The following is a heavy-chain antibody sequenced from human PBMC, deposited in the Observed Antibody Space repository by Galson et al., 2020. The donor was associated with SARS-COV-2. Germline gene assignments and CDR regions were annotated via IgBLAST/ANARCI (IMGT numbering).Heavy chain of an antibody. V-gene: IGHV3-30*18. CDR2: ISYDGSNK. D-gene: IGHD7-27*01. J-gene: IGHJ5*02. CDR3: AKAGPGLGIVYWFDP. Sequence: GESLKISCAASGFTFSSYGMHWVRQAPGKGLEWVAVISYDGSNKYYADSVKGRFTISRDNSKNTLYLQMNSLRAEDTAVYYCAKAGPGLGIVYWFDPWGQGTLVTVSS. CDR1: GFTFSSYG.